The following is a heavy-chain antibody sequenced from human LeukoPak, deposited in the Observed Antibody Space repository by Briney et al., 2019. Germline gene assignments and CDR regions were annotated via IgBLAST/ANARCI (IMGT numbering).Heavy chain of an antibody. V-gene: IGHV3-33*01. CDR2: IWYGGSNK. J-gene: IGHJ4*02. CDR1: GFTFSSYG. CDR3: ARGEAPHYYDSVGLWTRPYYFDY. D-gene: IGHD3-22*01. Sequence: PGRPLRLSCAASGFTFSSYGMHWVRQAPGKGLEWVAVIWYGGSNKYYADSVKGRFTISRDNSKNTLYLQMNSLRAEDTAVYYCARGEAPHYYDSVGLWTRPYYFDYWGQGTLVTVSS.